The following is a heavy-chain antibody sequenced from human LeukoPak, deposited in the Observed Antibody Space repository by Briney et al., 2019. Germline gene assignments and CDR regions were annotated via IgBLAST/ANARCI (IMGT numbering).Heavy chain of an antibody. Sequence: SETLSLTCTVSGGSISSSSYYWGWIRQPPGKGLEWIGSIYYSGSTYYNPSLKSRVTISVDTSKNQFSLKLSSVTAADTAVYYCASGSSSSGRSDYWGQGTLVTVSS. J-gene: IGHJ4*02. V-gene: IGHV4-39*07. CDR3: ASGSSSSGRSDY. CDR2: IYYSGST. D-gene: IGHD6-6*01. CDR1: GGSISSSSYY.